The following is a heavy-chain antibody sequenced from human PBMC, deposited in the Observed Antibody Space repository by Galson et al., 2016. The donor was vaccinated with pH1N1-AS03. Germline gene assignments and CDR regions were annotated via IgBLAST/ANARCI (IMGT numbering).Heavy chain of an antibody. Sequence: SLRLSCAATGFTVSSGYHMSWVRQAPGKGLEWVSVIHPGGDTYNADSVKGRFTISRDNFENMVYLQMNSLRPEDTAVYYCAGDGGFANGINVWGQGTTVTVSS. CDR2: IHPGGDT. J-gene: IGHJ6*02. CDR3: AGDGGFANGINV. V-gene: IGHV3-66*02. D-gene: IGHD3-3*01. CDR1: GFTVSSGY.